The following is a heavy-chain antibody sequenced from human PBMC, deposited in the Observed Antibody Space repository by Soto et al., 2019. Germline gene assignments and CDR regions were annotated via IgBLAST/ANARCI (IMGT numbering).Heavy chain of an antibody. CDR2: ISGSDGKT. CDR3: AKWSYLDY. V-gene: IGHV3-23*01. D-gene: IGHD3-3*01. Sequence: AGSLRLSCTTSGFSFASFAMTWVRQAPGKGLEWVATISGSDGKTYYADSVKGRFSISRDTSRNTLYLQMNSLRADDTAIYYCAKWSYLDYWGQGTRVTVSS. J-gene: IGHJ4*02. CDR1: GFSFASFA.